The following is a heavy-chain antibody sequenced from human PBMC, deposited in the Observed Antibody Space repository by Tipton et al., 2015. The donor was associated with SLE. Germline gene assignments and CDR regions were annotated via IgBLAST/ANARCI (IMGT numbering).Heavy chain of an antibody. J-gene: IGHJ6*03. CDR2: INSDGSST. D-gene: IGHD2-2*01. CDR3: AREYPGYFYYMDV. V-gene: IGHV3-74*01. Sequence: GSLRLSCAASGFTFSSYWMHWVRQAPGKGLVWVSRINSDGSSTSYADSVKGRFTISRDNAKNTLYLQMNSLRAEDTAAYYCAREYPGYFYYMDVWGKGITVTVSS. CDR1: GFTFSSYW.